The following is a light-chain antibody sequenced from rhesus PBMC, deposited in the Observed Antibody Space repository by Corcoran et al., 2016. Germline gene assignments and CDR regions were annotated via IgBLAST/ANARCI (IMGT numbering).Light chain of an antibody. V-gene: IGLV10-114*01. CDR1: SNNVGNQG. J-gene: IGLJ6*01. Sequence: QAGLTQPPSVSKGLRQTATLTCTGNSNNVGNQGAAWLQQHQGHPPKLLSYRNNNRPSGISERFSAYRSGNTASLTITGLQPEDESDYYGSAWDSSLSAHVFGSGTKLTVL. CDR3: SAWDSSLSAHV. CDR2: RNN.